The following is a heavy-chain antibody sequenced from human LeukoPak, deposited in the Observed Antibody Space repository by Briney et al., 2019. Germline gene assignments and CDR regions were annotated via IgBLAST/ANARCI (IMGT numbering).Heavy chain of an antibody. CDR3: ARARLLWFGESEFDY. V-gene: IGHV4-59*12. D-gene: IGHD3-10*01. CDR2: IYHSGST. Sequence: SSQTLSLTCTVSGGSISSYYWSWIRQPPGKGLEWIGYIYHSGSTYYNPSLKSRVTISVDRSKNQFSLKLSSVTAADTAVYYCARARLLWFGESEFDYWGQGTLVTVSS. CDR1: GGSISSYY. J-gene: IGHJ4*02.